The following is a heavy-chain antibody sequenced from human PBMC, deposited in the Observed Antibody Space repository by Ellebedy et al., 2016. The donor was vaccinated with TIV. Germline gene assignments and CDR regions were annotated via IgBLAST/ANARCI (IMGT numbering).Heavy chain of an antibody. V-gene: IGHV5-51*01. CDR1: GYSFTSYW. J-gene: IGHJ4*02. D-gene: IGHD2-21*01. CDR2: IYPGDSDT. CDR3: ARPSSNWGEVAIVAY. Sequence: GESLKISCKGSGYSFTSYWISWVRQMPGKGLEWMGIIYPGDSDTRYSPSFQGQVTISADKSISTAYLQWSSLKASDTAMYYCARPSSNWGEVAIVAYWGQGTLVTVSS.